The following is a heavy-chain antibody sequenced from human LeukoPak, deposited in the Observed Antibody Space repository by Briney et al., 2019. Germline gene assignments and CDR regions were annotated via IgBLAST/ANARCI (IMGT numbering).Heavy chain of an antibody. CDR2: ISGNGDST. CDR1: GFTFSSYA. CDR3: ARGRGSYSLDY. J-gene: IGHJ4*02. V-gene: IGHV3-23*01. D-gene: IGHD3-10*01. Sequence: GGSLRLSCAASGFTFSSYAMSWVRQAPGKGLEWVSAISGNGDSTYYAHSVKGRLTISRDNSKNTLYLQMNSLRAEDTAVYNCARGRGSYSLDYWGQGTLVTVSS.